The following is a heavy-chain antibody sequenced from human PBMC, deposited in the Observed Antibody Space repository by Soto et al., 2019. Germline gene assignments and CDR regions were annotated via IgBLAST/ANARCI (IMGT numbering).Heavy chain of an antibody. CDR3: AREGVHNYNEYNLDN. J-gene: IGHJ4*02. Sequence: PGGSLRLSCAASGFLFCTYIMRWVRQAPGKGLEWVSSISGSRGYVHYADSVKGRFTVSRDNIGTSLYLQMNSLRAEDTAVYYCAREGVHNYNEYNLDNWGQGTLVTVSS. CDR1: GFLFCTYI. CDR2: ISGSRGYV. V-gene: IGHV3-21*01. D-gene: IGHD4-4*01.